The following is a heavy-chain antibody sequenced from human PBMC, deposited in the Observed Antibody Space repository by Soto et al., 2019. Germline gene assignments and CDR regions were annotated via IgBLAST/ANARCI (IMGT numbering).Heavy chain of an antibody. V-gene: IGHV1-69*19. D-gene: IGHD6-19*01. Sequence: QVQLVQSGSEVKKPGSSVQVSCKASGGTFSSYAISWVRQAPGQGREWMGGIIPIFGTANYAQKFQGRVTITADESTSTADMELSSLRSEDTAVYYCASRVAGIPNDAFDIWGQGTMVTVSS. CDR3: ASRVAGIPNDAFDI. CDR2: IIPIFGTA. J-gene: IGHJ3*02. CDR1: GGTFSSYA.